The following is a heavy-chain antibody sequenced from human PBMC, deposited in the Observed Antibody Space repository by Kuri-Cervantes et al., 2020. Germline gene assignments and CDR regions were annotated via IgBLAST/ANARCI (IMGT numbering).Heavy chain of an antibody. J-gene: IGHJ4*02. CDR3: ATLGRKYYYDSSGYYSYFDY. Sequence: GGSLRLSCAASGFTFSSYSMNWVRQAPGKGLEWVSAISGSGGSTYYADSVKGRFTISRDNSKNTLYLQMNSLRAEDTAVYYCATLGRKYYYDSSGYYSYFDYWGQGTLVTVSS. CDR2: ISGSGGST. D-gene: IGHD3-22*01. CDR1: GFTFSSYS. V-gene: IGHV3-23*01.